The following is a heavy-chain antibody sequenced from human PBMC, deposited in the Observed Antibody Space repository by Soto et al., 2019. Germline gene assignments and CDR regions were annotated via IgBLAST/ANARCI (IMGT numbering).Heavy chain of an antibody. CDR3: ARRTYSARYVAGFGY. Sequence: FLRLCCAASGFNFLIFGIHRVLQAPGKWLEWVEVISYDGSNKYYADSVKGRFTISRDNSKNTLYLQMNSLRAEDTAVYYCARRTYSARYVAGFGYWGERTL. V-gene: IGHV3-30*03. D-gene: IGHD1-26*01. CDR2: ISYDGSNK. J-gene: IGHJ4*01. CDR1: GFNFLIFG.